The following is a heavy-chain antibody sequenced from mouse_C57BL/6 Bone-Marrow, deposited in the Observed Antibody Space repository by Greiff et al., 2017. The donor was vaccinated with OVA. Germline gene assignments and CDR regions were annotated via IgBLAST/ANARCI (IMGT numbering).Heavy chain of an antibody. CDR3: TRLVTTVVDYYAMDY. J-gene: IGHJ4*01. CDR2: IYPGNSDT. Sequence: EVQLMESGTVLARPGASVKMSCKTSGYTFTSYWMHWVKQRPGQGLEWIGAIYPGNSDTSYNQKFKGKAKLTAVTSASTAYMELSSLTNEDSAVYYWTRLVTTVVDYYAMDYWGQGTSVTVSS. V-gene: IGHV1-5*01. D-gene: IGHD1-1*01. CDR1: GYTFTSYW.